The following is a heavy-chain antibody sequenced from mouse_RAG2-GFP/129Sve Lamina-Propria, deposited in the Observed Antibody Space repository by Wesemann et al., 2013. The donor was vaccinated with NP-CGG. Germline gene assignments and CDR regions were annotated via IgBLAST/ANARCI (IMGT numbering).Heavy chain of an antibody. V-gene: IGHV9-2*01. CDR1: VYTFTEYP. J-gene: IGHJ1*03. CDR3: AREEDWYFDV. Sequence: QIQFVQSGPELKKPGETVKISCKASVYTFTEYPMHWVKQAPGKGFKWMGWINTYSGEPTYADDFKGRLPFLWKPLPALPICRSTTYKNEDTATYFCAREEDWYFDVWGTGTTVTVSS. CDR2: INTYSGEP.